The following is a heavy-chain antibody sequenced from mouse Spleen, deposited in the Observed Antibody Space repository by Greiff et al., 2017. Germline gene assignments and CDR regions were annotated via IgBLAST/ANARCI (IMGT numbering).Heavy chain of an antibody. Sequence: QVQLKQSGPELVKPGASVKISCKASGYAFSSSWMNWVKQRPGKGLEWIGRIYPGDGDTNYNGKFKGKATLTADKSSSTAYMQLSSLTSEDSAVYFCAREDRYEGTPWFAYWGQGTLVTVSA. D-gene: IGHD2-14*01. J-gene: IGHJ3*01. CDR1: GYAFSSSW. V-gene: IGHV1-82*01. CDR2: IYPGDGDT. CDR3: AREDRYEGTPWFAY.